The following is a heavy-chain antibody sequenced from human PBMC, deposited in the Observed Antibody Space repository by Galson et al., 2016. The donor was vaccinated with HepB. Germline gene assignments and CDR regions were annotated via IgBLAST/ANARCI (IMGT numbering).Heavy chain of an antibody. CDR3: AKRIGAGGQFDY. CDR2: IDDSGDHI. CDR1: GLMYTHYA. D-gene: IGHD6-13*01. J-gene: IGHJ4*02. Sequence: SLRLSCAVSGLMYTHYAMNWVRQAPGKGLEWVSIIDDSGDHIYYAESVKGRFTISRDNSKNTLYLQMNTLRSEDTAIYYCAKRIGAGGQFDYWGQGTLVTVSS. V-gene: IGHV3-23*01.